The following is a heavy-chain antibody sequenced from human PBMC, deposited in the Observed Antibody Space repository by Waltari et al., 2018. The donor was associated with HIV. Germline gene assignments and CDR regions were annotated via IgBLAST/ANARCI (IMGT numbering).Heavy chain of an antibody. Sequence: EVQLLESGGGLVQPGGSLRLSCAASGFTFSSYDMRWVRQAPGKGLEWVSAISGSGGSTYYADSVKGRFTISSDNSKNTLYLQMNSLRAEDTAVYYCAKDRGYDSSGLDAFDIWGQGTMVTVSS. V-gene: IGHV3-23*01. D-gene: IGHD3-22*01. CDR1: GFTFSSYD. CDR3: AKDRGYDSSGLDAFDI. J-gene: IGHJ3*02. CDR2: ISGSGGST.